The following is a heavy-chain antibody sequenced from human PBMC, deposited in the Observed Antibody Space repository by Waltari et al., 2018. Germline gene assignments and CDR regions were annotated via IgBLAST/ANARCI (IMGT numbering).Heavy chain of an antibody. CDR1: GGSFSGYS. D-gene: IGHD2-2*01. Sequence: TCAVYGGSFSGYSWSWIRQPPGKGLEWIGEINHSGSTNYNPSLKSRVTISVDTSKNQFSLKLSSVTAADTAVYYCAREGEYCSSTIWRAKRAGVYWGQGTLVTVSS. J-gene: IGHJ4*02. CDR3: AREGEYCSSTIWRAKRAGVY. CDR2: INHSGST. V-gene: IGHV4-34*01.